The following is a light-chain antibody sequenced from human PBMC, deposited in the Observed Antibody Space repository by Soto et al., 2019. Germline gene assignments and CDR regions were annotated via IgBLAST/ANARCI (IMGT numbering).Light chain of an antibody. J-gene: IGKJ1*01. CDR1: LNIREE. CDR2: DTT. V-gene: IGKV1-17*01. CDR3: LQHKSYPWT. Sequence: IQVTQSPSSLSASVGDRVTITCRASLNIREELDWYQQKPGKAPKRLIYDTTTLQSWVPSRFSGARSGTEFTLTTSSLQYQDFATYFCLQHKSYPWTFGKRTKVE.